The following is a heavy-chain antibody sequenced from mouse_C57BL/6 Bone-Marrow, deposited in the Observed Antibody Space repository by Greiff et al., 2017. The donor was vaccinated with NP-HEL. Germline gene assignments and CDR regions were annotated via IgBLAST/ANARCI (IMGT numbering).Heavy chain of an antibody. J-gene: IGHJ3*01. CDR3: ERDDGGYWAY. D-gene: IGHD2-3*01. Sequence: EVKLVESGGGLVQSGRSLRLSCATSGFTFSDFYMEWVRQAPGKGLEWIAASRNKANDYTTEYSSSVKGRFIVSRDTSQSILYLQLDALRADNTAIYYCERDDGGYWAYWGQGALVTVSA. V-gene: IGHV7-1*01. CDR2: SRNKANDYTT. CDR1: GFTFSDFY.